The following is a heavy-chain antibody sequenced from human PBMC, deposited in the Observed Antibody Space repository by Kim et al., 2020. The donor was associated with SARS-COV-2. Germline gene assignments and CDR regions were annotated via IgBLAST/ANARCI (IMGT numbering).Heavy chain of an antibody. V-gene: IGHV1-3*01. Sequence: ASVKVSCKASGYTFTNYAMHWVRQAPGQRLEWMGWINAGNGNTKYSQKLQGRVTITRDTSASTAYMELSSLRSEDTAVYYCAREGIRGVIAYWGQGTLVTVSS. CDR1: GYTFTNYA. CDR3: AREGIRGVIAY. CDR2: INAGNGNT. D-gene: IGHD3-10*01. J-gene: IGHJ4*02.